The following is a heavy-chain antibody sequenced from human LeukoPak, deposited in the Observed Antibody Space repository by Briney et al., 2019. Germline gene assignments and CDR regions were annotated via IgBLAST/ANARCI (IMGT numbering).Heavy chain of an antibody. V-gene: IGHV3-7*01. CDR1: AFTFSSYW. J-gene: IGHJ4*02. CDR3: AIVKAELRFLEWLDC. Sequence: GGSLRLSSAASAFTFSSYWMSWDRQAPGKGLEWVANIKQEGSEKYYVDSVKGRLAISRDNANNSLYLQRNSLRAEDTAVYYCAIVKAELRFLEWLDCWGQETLVTVSS. D-gene: IGHD3-3*01. CDR2: IKQEGSEK.